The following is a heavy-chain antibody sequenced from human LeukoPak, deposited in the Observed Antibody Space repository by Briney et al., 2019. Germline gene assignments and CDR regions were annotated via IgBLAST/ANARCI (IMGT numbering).Heavy chain of an antibody. D-gene: IGHD1-26*01. V-gene: IGHV4-61*02. CDR2: IYTSGST. CDR3: ARGISGTYAYYFDY. J-gene: IGHJ4*02. Sequence: SETLSLTCTVSGGSISSGSYYWSWIRQPAGKGMEWIGRIYTSGSTNYNPSLKSRVTISVDTSKNQFSLKLSSVTAADTAVYYCARGISGTYAYYFDYWGQGTLVTVSS. CDR1: GGSISSGSYY.